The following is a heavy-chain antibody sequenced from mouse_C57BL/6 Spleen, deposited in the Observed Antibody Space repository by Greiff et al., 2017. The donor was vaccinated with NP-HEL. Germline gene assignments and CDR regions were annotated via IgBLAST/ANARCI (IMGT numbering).Heavy chain of an antibody. CDR2: ISDGGSYT. CDR3: ASLLHAY. D-gene: IGHD2-10*01. V-gene: IGHV5-4*03. J-gene: IGHJ3*01. Sequence: EVKLVESGGGLVKPGGSLKLSCAASGFTFSSYAMSWVRQTPEKRLEWVATISDGGSYTYYPDNVKGRFTISRDNAKNNLYLQMSHLKSEDTAMYYCASLLHAYWGQGTLVTVSA. CDR1: GFTFSSYA.